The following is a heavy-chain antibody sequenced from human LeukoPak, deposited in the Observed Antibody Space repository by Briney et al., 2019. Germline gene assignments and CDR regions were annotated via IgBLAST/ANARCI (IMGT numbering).Heavy chain of an antibody. J-gene: IGHJ6*03. V-gene: IGHV4-39*01. CDR3: GRTAMTIFGMGITDMDV. CDR2: INHSRST. CDR1: GGSISSGSYY. D-gene: IGHD3-3*01. Sequence: PSETLSLTCTVSGGSISSGSYYWGWSRQPPGKGQEWMGEINHSRSTNNKPSLKSRVTISVDTSKNQFSLKLSSVTAADTAVYYCGRTAMTIFGMGITDMDVWGKGTTVTVSS.